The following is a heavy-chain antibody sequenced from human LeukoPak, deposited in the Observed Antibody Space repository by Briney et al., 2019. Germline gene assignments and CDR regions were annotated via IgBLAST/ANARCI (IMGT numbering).Heavy chain of an antibody. J-gene: IGHJ5*02. D-gene: IGHD3-9*01. CDR2: IRSKAYGGTT. Sequence: PGGSLRLSCTASGFTFGDYAMNWVRQAPGKGLEWVGFIRSKAYGGTTECAASVKGRFTISRDDSKSIAYLQMNSLKTEDTAVYYCTRRVLRYPSGFDPWGQGTLVTVSS. CDR1: GFTFGDYA. CDR3: TRRVLRYPSGFDP. V-gene: IGHV3-49*04.